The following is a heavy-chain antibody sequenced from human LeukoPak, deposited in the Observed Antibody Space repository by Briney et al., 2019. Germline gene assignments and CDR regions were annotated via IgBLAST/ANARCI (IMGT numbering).Heavy chain of an antibody. CDR2: INHSGST. CDR1: GGSFSGYY. D-gene: IGHD3-16*02. Sequence: PSETLSLTCAVYGGSFSGYYWSWIRQPPGKGPEWIGEINHSGSTNYNPSLKSRVTISVDTSKNQFSLKLSSVTAADTAVYYCARSTPHYVWGSYRYRYYYYGMDVWGQGTTVTVSS. V-gene: IGHV4-34*01. J-gene: IGHJ6*02. CDR3: ARSTPHYVWGSYRYRYYYYGMDV.